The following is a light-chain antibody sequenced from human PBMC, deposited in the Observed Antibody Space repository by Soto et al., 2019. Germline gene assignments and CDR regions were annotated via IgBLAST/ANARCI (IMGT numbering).Light chain of an antibody. CDR1: QGSRSD. CDR2: AAS. Sequence: AIQVTQSPSSLSASVGDRVTITCRATQGSRSDLGWYQQKPGKSPKLLIYAASDLQADVPSRFSGSGSGTDFTLTISSLQAEDFATYYCLQDNDYQWTFGQGTKLEIK. V-gene: IGKV1-6*01. J-gene: IGKJ2*02. CDR3: LQDNDYQWT.